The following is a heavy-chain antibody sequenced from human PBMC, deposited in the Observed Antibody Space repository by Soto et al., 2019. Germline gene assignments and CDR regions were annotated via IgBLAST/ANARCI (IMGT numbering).Heavy chain of an antibody. CDR1: GFTFSSYA. V-gene: IGHV3-23*01. CDR3: XFNSGSXXXYFDY. J-gene: IGHJ4*02. CDR2: ISGGGETT. Sequence: EVQLLESGGGLVQPGGSLRLSCAASGFTFSSYAMWWVRQAPGKGLECVSAISGGGETTYYADSVKGRFTISRDNXXXXXXXXXXXXXXXXXXXXXXXFNSGSXXXYFDYWGQGTLVTVSS. D-gene: IGHD3-10*01.